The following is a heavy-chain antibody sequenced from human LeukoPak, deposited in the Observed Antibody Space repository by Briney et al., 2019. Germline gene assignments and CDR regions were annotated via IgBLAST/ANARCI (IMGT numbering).Heavy chain of an antibody. V-gene: IGHV1-58*02. CDR3: AAGSRGYSKIRVYYYYVDV. CDR2: IVVGSGNT. D-gene: IGHD5-18*01. CDR1: GFTFTSSA. Sequence: SVKVSCKASGFTFTSSAMQWVRQARGQRLEWIGWIVVGSGNTNYAQKFQERVTITRDMSTSTAYMELSSLRSEDTAVYYCAAGSRGYSKIRVYYYYVDVWGKGTTVTVSS. J-gene: IGHJ6*03.